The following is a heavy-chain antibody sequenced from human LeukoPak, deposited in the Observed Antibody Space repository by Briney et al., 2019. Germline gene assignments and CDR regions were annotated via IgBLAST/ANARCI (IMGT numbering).Heavy chain of an antibody. Sequence: SETLSLTCAVYGGSFSGYYWSWIRQPPGKGLEWIGEINHSGSTNYNPSLKSRVTISVDTSKDQFSLKLSSVTAADTAVYYCASLRGRIAAAGSFDYWGQGTLVTVSS. CDR3: ASLRGRIAAAGSFDY. D-gene: IGHD6-13*01. J-gene: IGHJ4*02. V-gene: IGHV4-34*01. CDR2: INHSGST. CDR1: GGSFSGYY.